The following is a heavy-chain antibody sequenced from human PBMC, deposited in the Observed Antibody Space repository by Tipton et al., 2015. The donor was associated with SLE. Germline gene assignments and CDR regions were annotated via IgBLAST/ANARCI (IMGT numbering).Heavy chain of an antibody. CDR1: GGSFSGYY. V-gene: IGHV4-34*01. CDR3: ARGYRLLASRPRNYMDV. CDR2: INHSGTT. Sequence: TLSLTCAVYGGSFSGYYWNWIRQSPGKGLEWIGEINHSGTTNYNPSLMSRVTLSVDTSKSQFSLKLSSVTAADTAVYYCARGYRLLASRPRNYMDVWGKGTTVTISS. J-gene: IGHJ6*03. D-gene: IGHD3-3*02.